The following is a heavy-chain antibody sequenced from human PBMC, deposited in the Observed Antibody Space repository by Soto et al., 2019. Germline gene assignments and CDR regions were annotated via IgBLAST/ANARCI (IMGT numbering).Heavy chain of an antibody. V-gene: IGHV3-11*06. Sequence: LRLSCVVSGFTFSDHYMNWVRQAPGKGLQWVAYISSRSSEINYADPVKGRFTISRDNAKNSVFLHMTSLTAEDTGVYFCARGDGAVGAAIDIWGQGTLVTVSS. J-gene: IGHJ4*02. CDR2: ISSRSSEI. D-gene: IGHD2-15*01. CDR1: GFTFSDHY. CDR3: ARGDGAVGAAIDI.